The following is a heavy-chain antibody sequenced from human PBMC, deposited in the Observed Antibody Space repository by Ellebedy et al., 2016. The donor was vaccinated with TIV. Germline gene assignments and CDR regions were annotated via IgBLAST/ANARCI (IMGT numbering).Heavy chain of an antibody. D-gene: IGHD2-8*01. CDR2: MNPTSGNT. J-gene: IGHJ2*01. CDR3: ARLGSCNDGDCPTVGYWYLHL. V-gene: IGHV1-8*01. Sequence: ASVKVSXXASGYTFTSYDINWVRQATGQGLEWMGWMNPTSGNTGYAQKFQGRVTMTRNNPITTAYMELSSLRSEDTAVYYCARLGSCNDGDCPTVGYWYLHLWGRGTLVTVSS. CDR1: GYTFTSYD.